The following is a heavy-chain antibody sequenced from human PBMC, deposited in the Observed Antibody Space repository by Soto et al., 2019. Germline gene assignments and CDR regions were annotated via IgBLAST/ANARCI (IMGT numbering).Heavy chain of an antibody. CDR3: ARAHRGWLRGYYYYYMDV. CDR2: VKPNSGNT. Sequence: ASVKVSCKASGYTFTSYDINWVRQATGQGLEWMGWVKPNSGNTGYAQKFQGRVTMTRNTSISTAYMELSSLRSEDTAVYYCARAHRGWLRGYYYYYMDVWGKGTTVTVSS. V-gene: IGHV1-8*01. CDR1: GYTFTSYD. J-gene: IGHJ6*03. D-gene: IGHD5-12*01.